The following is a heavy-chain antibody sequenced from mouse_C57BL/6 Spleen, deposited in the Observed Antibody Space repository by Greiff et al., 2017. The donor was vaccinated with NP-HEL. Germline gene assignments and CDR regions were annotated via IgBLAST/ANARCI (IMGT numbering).Heavy chain of an antibody. V-gene: IGHV5-12*01. CDR1: GFTFSDYY. D-gene: IGHD2-2*01. Sequence: EVKLVESGGGLVQPGGSLKLSCAASGFTFSDYYMYWVRQTPEKRLEWVAYISNGCGSTYYPDTVKGRFTISRDNAKNTLYLQMSRLKSEDTAMYYCARHEGGYDDGYFDYWGQGTTLTVSS. J-gene: IGHJ2*01. CDR3: ARHEGGYDDGYFDY. CDR2: ISNGCGST.